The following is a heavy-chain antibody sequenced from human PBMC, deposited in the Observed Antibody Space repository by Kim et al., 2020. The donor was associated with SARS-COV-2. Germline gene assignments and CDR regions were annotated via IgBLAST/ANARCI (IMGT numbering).Heavy chain of an antibody. D-gene: IGHD6-19*01. CDR2: IYYSGST. J-gene: IGHJ6*02. CDR3: ARVIAVAGLYYGMDV. Sequence: SETLSLTCTVSGGSISSYYWSWIRQPPGKGLEWIGYIYYSGSTNYNPSLKSRVTISVDTSKNQFSLKLSSVTAADTAVYYCARVIAVAGLYYGMDVWGQGTTVTVSS. V-gene: IGHV4-59*01. CDR1: GGSISSYY.